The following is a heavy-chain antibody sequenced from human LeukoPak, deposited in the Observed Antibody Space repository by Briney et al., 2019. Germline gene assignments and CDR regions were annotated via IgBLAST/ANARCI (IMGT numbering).Heavy chain of an antibody. CDR1: GFTFSSYA. V-gene: IGHV3-23*01. J-gene: IGHJ5*02. CDR3: AKGFLYDYVWGSYPQPFDP. CDR2: ISGSGGST. D-gene: IGHD3-16*02. Sequence: GGSLRLSCAASGFTFSSYAMSWVRQAPGKGLEWVSAISGSGGSTYYADSVKGRFTISRDNSKNTLYLQMNSLRAEDTAVYYCAKGFLYDYVWGSYPQPFDPWGQGTLVTVSS.